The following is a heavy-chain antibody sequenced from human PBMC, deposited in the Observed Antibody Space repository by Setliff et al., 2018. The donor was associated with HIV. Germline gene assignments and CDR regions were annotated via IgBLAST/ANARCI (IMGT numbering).Heavy chain of an antibody. D-gene: IGHD6-13*01. V-gene: IGHV4-31*03. CDR3: TRDRSSWPGGPNDAFDV. J-gene: IGHJ3*01. Sequence: PSETLSLTCTVSGGSVSSGGYYWNWIRQRPGKGLEWIGHIYYSGSTSYNPSLKSRVTISVDTSTNVFSLKVNSVTAADTALYYCTRDRSSWPGGPNDAFDVWGQGTMVTVSS. CDR2: IYYSGST. CDR1: GGSVSSGGYY.